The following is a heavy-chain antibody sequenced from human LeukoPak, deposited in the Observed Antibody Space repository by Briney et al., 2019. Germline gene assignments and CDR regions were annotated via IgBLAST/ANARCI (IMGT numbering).Heavy chain of an antibody. CDR3: ARGHRGVFDY. Sequence: SETQSLTCTVSGGSISSSSYYWGWIRQPPGKGLEWIGSIYYSGSTYYNPSLKSRVTISVDTSKNQFSLKLSSVTAADTAVYYCARGHRGVFDYWGQGTLVTVSS. V-gene: IGHV4-39*07. CDR2: IYYSGST. CDR1: GGSISSSSYY. J-gene: IGHJ4*02.